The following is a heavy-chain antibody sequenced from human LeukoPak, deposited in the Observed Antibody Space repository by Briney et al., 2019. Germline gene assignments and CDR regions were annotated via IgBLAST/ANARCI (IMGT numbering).Heavy chain of an antibody. V-gene: IGHV4-59*08. CDR3: ASLYCSGGSCYNYYMDV. CDR2: IYYSGST. J-gene: IGHJ6*03. CDR1: GGSISSYY. D-gene: IGHD2-15*01. Sequence: SETLSLTCTVSGGSISSYYWSWIRQPPGMGLEWIGYIYYSGSTNYNPSLKSRVTISVDTSKNQFSLKLSSVTAADTAVYYCASLYCSGGSCYNYYMDVWGKGTTVTVSS.